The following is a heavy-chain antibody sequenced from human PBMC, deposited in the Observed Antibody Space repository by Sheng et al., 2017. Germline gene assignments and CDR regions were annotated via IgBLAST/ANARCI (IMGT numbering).Heavy chain of an antibody. J-gene: IGHJ5*02. CDR3: ARHILRSSSRNNWFDP. CDR1: GESFSGYS. V-gene: IGHV4-34*01. Sequence: QVQLQQWGAGLLKPSETLSLTCAVYGESFSGYSWTWIRQPPGKGLEWIGEINHSGSTNYSPSLKSRVTISVDTSKNQFSLKLSSVTAADTAVYYCARHILRSSSRNNWFDPWGQGTLVTVSS. D-gene: IGHD2-2*01. CDR2: INHSGST.